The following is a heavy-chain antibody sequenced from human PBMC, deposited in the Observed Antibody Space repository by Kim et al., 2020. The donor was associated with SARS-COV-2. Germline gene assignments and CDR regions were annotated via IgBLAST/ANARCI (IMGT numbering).Heavy chain of an antibody. CDR3: ARTLYYDSSGYSRPYYFDY. V-gene: IGHV4-39*01. D-gene: IGHD3-22*01. J-gene: IGHJ4*02. Sequence: SRVTISVDTSKNQFSLKLSSVTAADTAVYYCARTLYYDSSGYSRPYYFDYWGQGTLVTVSS.